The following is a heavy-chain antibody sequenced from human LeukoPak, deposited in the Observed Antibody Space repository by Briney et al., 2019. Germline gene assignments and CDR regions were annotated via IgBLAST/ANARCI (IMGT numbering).Heavy chain of an antibody. D-gene: IGHD6-6*01. CDR3: ARDPSYSSSSPYFDY. V-gene: IGHV3-9*01. CDR1: GFTFDDYA. J-gene: IGHJ4*02. Sequence: GGSLRLSCAASGFTFDDYAMHWVRQVPGKGLEWVSGISWNSGNIEYADSVKGRSTISRDNAKKSLFLQMNSLRAEDTALYYCARDPSYSSSSPYFDYWGQGVLVTVSS. CDR2: ISWNSGNI.